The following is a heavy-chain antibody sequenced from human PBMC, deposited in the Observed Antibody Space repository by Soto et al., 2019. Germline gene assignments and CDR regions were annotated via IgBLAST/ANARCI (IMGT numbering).Heavy chain of an antibody. J-gene: IGHJ3*02. CDR1: GGSISSYY. CDR3: AREVRAFDI. V-gene: IGHV4-59*01. Sequence: SETLSLTCTVSGGSISSYYWSWIRQPPGKGLEWIGYIYYSGGTKYNPSLKSRVTISVDRSKNQFSLKLSSVTAADTAVYYCAREVRAFDIWGQGTMVTVSS. D-gene: IGHD1-1*01. CDR2: IYYSGGT.